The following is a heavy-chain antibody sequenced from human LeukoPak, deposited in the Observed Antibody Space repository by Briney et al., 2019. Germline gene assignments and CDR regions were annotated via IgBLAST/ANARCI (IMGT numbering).Heavy chain of an antibody. Sequence: ASVKVSCKASGYTFTNYGISWVRQAPGQGLEWMGWISAYNGNTNYAQKLQGRVTMTTDTSTSTAYMELRSLRSDDTAVYYCARVKGVIAVAGHNWFDPWGQGTLVTVSS. CDR3: ARVKGVIAVAGHNWFDP. D-gene: IGHD6-19*01. CDR2: ISAYNGNT. V-gene: IGHV1-18*01. J-gene: IGHJ5*02. CDR1: GYTFTNYG.